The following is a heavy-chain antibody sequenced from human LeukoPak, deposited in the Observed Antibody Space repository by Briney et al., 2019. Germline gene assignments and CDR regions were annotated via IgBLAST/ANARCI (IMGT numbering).Heavy chain of an antibody. Sequence: PSETLSLTCTVSGASLTDYYWSWIRQPPGKGLEWIGYIYYSGSTNYNPSLRSRVTISIDTSKDQSSLRLSSVTAADTAVFYCARGSHYGPGSKVDYWGQGTLVTVSS. CDR1: GASLTDYY. V-gene: IGHV4-59*01. J-gene: IGHJ4*02. CDR2: IYYSGST. CDR3: ARGSHYGPGSKVDY. D-gene: IGHD3-10*01.